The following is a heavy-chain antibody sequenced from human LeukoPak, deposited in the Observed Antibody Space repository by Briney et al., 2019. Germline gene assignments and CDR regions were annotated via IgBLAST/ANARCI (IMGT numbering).Heavy chain of an antibody. V-gene: IGHV3-30*18. CDR3: AKDEVVPSYYYIDV. CDR1: GFTFSSYG. CDR2: ISYDGTNK. J-gene: IGHJ6*03. Sequence: GRSLRLSCAASGFTFSSYGMLWVRQAPGKGLEWVAIISYDGTNKYYADSVKGRFTISRDSSKNTLYLQMNSLRAEDTAVYYCAKDEVVPSYYYIDVWGKGTTVTVSS. D-gene: IGHD2-2*01.